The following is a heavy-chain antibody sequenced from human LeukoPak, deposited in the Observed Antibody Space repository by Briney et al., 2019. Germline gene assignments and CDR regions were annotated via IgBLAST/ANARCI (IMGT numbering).Heavy chain of an antibody. CDR3: ARWGIAAAGYYYYMDV. Sequence: MTSETLSLTCTVSGGSISSYYWSWIRQPPGKGLEWIGYIYYSGSTNYNPSLKSQVTISVDTSKNQFSLKLSSVTAADTAVYYCARWGIAAAGYYYYMDVWGKGTTVTVSS. J-gene: IGHJ6*03. V-gene: IGHV4-59*01. CDR1: GGSISSYY. D-gene: IGHD6-13*01. CDR2: IYYSGST.